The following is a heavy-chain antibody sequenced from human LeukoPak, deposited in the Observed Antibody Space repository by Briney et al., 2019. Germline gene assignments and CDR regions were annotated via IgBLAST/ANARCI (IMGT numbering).Heavy chain of an antibody. CDR1: GFTFSSYE. J-gene: IGHJ6*02. Sequence: PGGSLRLSCAASGFTFSSYEMNWVRQAPGKGLEWVSYISSSGSTIYYADSVKGRFTISRDNAKNSLYLQMSSLRAEDTAVYYCARDHGDYYYGMDVWGQGTTVTVSS. CDR3: ARDHGDYYYGMDV. CDR2: ISSSGSTI. V-gene: IGHV3-48*03.